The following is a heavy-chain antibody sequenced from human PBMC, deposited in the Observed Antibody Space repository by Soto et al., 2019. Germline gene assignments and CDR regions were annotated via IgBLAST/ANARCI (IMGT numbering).Heavy chain of an antibody. CDR3: AHSGSSGSGVVIISEFDY. Sequence: ESGPTLVNPTQTLTLTCTFSGFSLSTSGVGVGWIRQPPGRALEWLALIYWDDDKRYSPSLKSRLTITKDTSKNQVVLTMTNMDPVDTATYYCAHSGSSGSGVVIISEFDYWGQGTLVTVSS. J-gene: IGHJ4*02. V-gene: IGHV2-5*02. CDR1: GFSLSTSGVG. CDR2: IYWDDDK. D-gene: IGHD3-3*01.